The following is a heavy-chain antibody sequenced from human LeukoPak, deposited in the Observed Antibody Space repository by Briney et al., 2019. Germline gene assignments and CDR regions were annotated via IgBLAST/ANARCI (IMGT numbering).Heavy chain of an antibody. CDR3: ARYSVVPAANYAFDI. CDR1: GGSISSGDYY. V-gene: IGHV4-30-4*08. J-gene: IGHJ3*02. D-gene: IGHD2-2*01. CDR2: IYYSGST. Sequence: KSSETLSLTCTVSGGSISSGDYYWSWIRQPPGKGLEWIGYIYYSGSTYYNPSPKSRVTISVDTSKNQFSLKLSSVTAADTAVYYCARYSVVPAANYAFDIWGQGTMVTVSS.